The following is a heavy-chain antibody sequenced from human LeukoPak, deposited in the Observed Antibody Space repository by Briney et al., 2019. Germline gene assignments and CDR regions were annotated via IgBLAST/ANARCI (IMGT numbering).Heavy chain of an antibody. CDR1: GGFISSGGYY. V-gene: IGHV4-31*03. Sequence: PSETLSLTCSVSGGFISSGGYYWNWIRQHPGEGLEWIGYITHTGSAYYTPSLQSRISMSVDRSKNQFSLRVSSVTAADTAVYFCARSDSLEYGDYPSLTGAFDIWGQGTSVTVSS. CDR2: ITHTGSA. D-gene: IGHD4-17*01. J-gene: IGHJ3*02. CDR3: ARSDSLEYGDYPSLTGAFDI.